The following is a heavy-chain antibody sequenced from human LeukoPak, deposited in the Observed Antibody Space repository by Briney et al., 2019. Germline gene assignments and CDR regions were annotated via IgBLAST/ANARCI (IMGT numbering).Heavy chain of an antibody. D-gene: IGHD4-17*01. Sequence: GGSLRLSCAASGFTFSSYWMSWVRQAPGKGLEWVANIKQDGSEKYYVDSVKGRFTISRDNAKNSLYLQMNSLRAEDTAVYYCARGHTAVTRHLDFWGQGTLVTVSS. CDR1: GFTFSSYW. V-gene: IGHV3-7*01. J-gene: IGHJ4*02. CDR2: IKQDGSEK. CDR3: ARGHTAVTRHLDF.